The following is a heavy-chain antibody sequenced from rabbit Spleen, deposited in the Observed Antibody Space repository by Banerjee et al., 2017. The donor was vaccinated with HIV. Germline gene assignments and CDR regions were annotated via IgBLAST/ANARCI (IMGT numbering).Heavy chain of an antibody. D-gene: IGHD1-1*01. CDR1: GVSFSSSSY. CDR3: ARRYYGMDL. V-gene: IGHV1S40*01. CDR2: IEPIFGHT. J-gene: IGHJ6*01. Sequence: QSLEESGGDLVKPGASLTLTCTASGVSFSSSSYMCWVRQAPGKGLEWIGYIEPIFGHTYYANWVNGRFPISSHNAQNTLYLQLSSLTVADTATYFCARRYYGMDLWGQGTLVTVS.